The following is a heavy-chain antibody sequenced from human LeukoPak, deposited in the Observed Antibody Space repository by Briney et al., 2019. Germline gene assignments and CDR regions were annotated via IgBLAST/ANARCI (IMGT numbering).Heavy chain of an antibody. CDR2: ISYDGSSK. CDR1: GLTFSSYG. J-gene: IGHJ6*04. D-gene: IGHD3-10*01. CDR3: AKDGDYGSGSYYYGMDV. Sequence: GGSLRLSCAASGLTFSSYGMHWARQAPGKGLEWVAVISYDGSSKYYADSVKGRFTISRDNSKNTLYLQMNSLRAEDTAVYYCAKDGDYGSGSYYYGMDVWGKGTTVTVSS. V-gene: IGHV3-30*18.